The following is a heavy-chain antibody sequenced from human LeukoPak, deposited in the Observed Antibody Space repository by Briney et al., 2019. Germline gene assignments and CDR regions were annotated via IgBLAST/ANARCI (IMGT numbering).Heavy chain of an antibody. D-gene: IGHD1-26*01. CDR1: GYTFTGYY. Sequence: ASVKVSCKASGYTFTGYYMHWVRQAPGQGLEWMGWINPNSGGTNYAQKFQGRVTMTRDTSISTAYMELSRLRSDDTAVYYCASERSERGESGSYSFDYWGQGTLVTVSS. CDR3: ASERSERGESGSYSFDY. V-gene: IGHV1-2*02. CDR2: INPNSGGT. J-gene: IGHJ4*02.